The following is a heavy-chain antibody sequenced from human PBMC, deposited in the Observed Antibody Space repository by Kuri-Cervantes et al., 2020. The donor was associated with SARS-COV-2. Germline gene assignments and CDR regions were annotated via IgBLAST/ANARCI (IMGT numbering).Heavy chain of an antibody. CDR2: IYSGGST. D-gene: IGHD2/OR15-2a*01. CDR1: GFTFSSYG. CDR3: ARAIGYYYYYGMDV. V-gene: IGHV3-53*01. J-gene: IGHJ6*02. Sequence: GGSLRLSCAASGFTFSSYGMHWVRQAPGKGLEWVSVIYSGGSTYYADSVKGRFTISRDNSKNTLYLQMNSLRAEDTAVYYCARAIGYYYYYGMDVWGQGNTVTVSS.